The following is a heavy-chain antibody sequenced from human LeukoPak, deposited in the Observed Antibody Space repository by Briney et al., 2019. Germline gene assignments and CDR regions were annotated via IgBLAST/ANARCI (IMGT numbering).Heavy chain of an antibody. V-gene: IGHV4-4*07. D-gene: IGHD5-18*01. CDR1: GGSINGYN. CDR2: IHNSGSP. J-gene: IGHJ2*01. Sequence: SETLSLTCTVSGGSINGYNWSWLRQPAGKGLEWIGRIHNSGSPHYDPSLNSRVTMSVDTSRSHFSLNLSSVTAADTAVYYCARFHVHGYNSGLDLWGRGTLVTVSS. CDR3: ARFHVHGYNSGLDL.